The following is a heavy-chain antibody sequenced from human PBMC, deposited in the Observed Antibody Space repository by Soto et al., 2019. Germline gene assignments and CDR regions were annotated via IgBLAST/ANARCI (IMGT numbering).Heavy chain of an antibody. D-gene: IGHD2-15*01. CDR1: GFTFSSYA. V-gene: IGHV3-23*01. Sequence: GGSLRLSCVASGFTFSSYAMSWVRQAPGKGLEWVSAISGSGGSTYYADSVKGRFTISRDNSKNTLYLQMNSLRAEDTAVYYCAKELGYCSGGSCPFDYWGQGTLVTVSS. CDR2: ISGSGGST. J-gene: IGHJ4*02. CDR3: AKELGYCSGGSCPFDY.